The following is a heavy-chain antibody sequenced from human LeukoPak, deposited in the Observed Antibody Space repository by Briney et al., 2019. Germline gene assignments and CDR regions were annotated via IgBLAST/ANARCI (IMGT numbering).Heavy chain of an antibody. CDR2: INHGGST. CDR3: AREGRMSMGIEY. J-gene: IGHJ4*02. Sequence: SETLSLTCAVYGGSLSCYYWSWIRQSPGKGLEWIGEINHGGSTNYNPSLKSRVTMSVDTSKNHFSLKLSSVTAADTAVYFCAREGRMSMGIEYWGQGTLVTVSS. CDR1: GGSLSCYY. V-gene: IGHV4-34*01. D-gene: IGHD4/OR15-4a*01.